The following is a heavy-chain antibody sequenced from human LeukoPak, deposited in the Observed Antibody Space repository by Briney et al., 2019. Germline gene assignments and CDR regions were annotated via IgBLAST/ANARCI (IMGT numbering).Heavy chain of an antibody. CDR2: IYYSGST. CDR3: ARREGGDYRLSCFDY. Sequence: SETLSLTCTVSGGSISSSSYYWGWIRQPPGKGLEWIGSIYYSGSTYYNPSLKSRVTISVDTSKNQFSLKLSSVTTAETAVYYCARREGGDYRLSCFDYWGQGTLVTVSS. J-gene: IGHJ4*02. V-gene: IGHV4-39*01. D-gene: IGHD4-17*01. CDR1: GGSISSSSYY.